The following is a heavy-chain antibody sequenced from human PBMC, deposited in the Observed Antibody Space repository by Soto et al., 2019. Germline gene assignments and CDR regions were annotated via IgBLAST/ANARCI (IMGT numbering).Heavy chain of an antibody. CDR3: ARRDSSHTYLDP. CDR1: GYDFTSYW. D-gene: IGHD4-4*01. Sequence: PGESLKISCKASGYDFTSYWIGWVRQKPGKGLEWMAMIYPGDSDTRDSPSFQGQVTISADKSTSTAYLQWSNLKASDTAMYYCARRDSSHTYLDPWGQGTLVTVSS. J-gene: IGHJ5*02. CDR2: IYPGDSDT. V-gene: IGHV5-51*01.